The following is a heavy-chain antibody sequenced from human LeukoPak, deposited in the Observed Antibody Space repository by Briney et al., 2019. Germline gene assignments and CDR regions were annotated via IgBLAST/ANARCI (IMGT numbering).Heavy chain of an antibody. CDR3: TKESPPCDY. CDR2: ISGSGGST. CDR1: VCTFSSYA. J-gene: IGHJ4*02. Sequence: GVSLRLSCAASVCTFSSYAMSCVRQAPGKGLEWVSVISGSGGSTYYVDSVKGRFPISRDNSKNTLYLQMNRLRAEDTGVYYCTKESPPCDYWGQGTLVTVSS. V-gene: IGHV3-23*01.